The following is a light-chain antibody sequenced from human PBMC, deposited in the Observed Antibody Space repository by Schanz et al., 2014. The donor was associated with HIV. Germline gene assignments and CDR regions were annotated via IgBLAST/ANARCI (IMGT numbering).Light chain of an antibody. CDR1: QSVNSN. CDR2: GAS. Sequence: EIMMTQSPVTLSVSPGERATLSCRASQSVNSNLAWYQQKPGQAPRLLIYGASSRATGIPDRFSGSGSGTDFTLTITRLEPEDFAVYYCQQYGSSPWTFGQGTRVDVK. J-gene: IGKJ1*01. V-gene: IGKV3-20*01. CDR3: QQYGSSPWT.